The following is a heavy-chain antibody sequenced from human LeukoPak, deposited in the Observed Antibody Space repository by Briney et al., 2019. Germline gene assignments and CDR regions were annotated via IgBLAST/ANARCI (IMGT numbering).Heavy chain of an antibody. D-gene: IGHD2-2*01. CDR2: ISGSGGST. J-gene: IGHJ6*02. CDR3: AKWGIVVVPAASV. Sequence: PGGSLRLSCAASGITFSSYAMSWVRQAPGKGLEWVSGISGSGGSTYYADSVKGRFTISRDNSKNTLYLQMSSLRAEDTAVYYCAKWGIVVVPAASVWGQGTTVTVSS. CDR1: GITFSSYA. V-gene: IGHV3-23*01.